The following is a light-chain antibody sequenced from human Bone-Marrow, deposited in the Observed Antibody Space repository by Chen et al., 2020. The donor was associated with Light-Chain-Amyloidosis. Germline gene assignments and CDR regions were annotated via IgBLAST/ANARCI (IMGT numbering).Light chain of an antibody. Sequence: DIVMTQSPDSLAVSLGERATINCKSSQSVLWKGDNRYYFCWYQQKPRQPPKLIMNWASIRESGGPDRFRGSGSGTDFTRTISSLQAEGAALYYCQQFHSSPLTFGGGTKVEIK. V-gene: IGKV4-1*01. CDR1: QSVLWKGDNRYY. CDR2: WAS. J-gene: IGKJ4*01. CDR3: QQFHSSPLT.